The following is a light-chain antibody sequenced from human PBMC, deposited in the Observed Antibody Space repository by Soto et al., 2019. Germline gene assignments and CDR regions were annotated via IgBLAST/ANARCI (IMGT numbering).Light chain of an antibody. J-gene: IGLJ1*01. CDR3: SSYTSSSTLYV. CDR2: DVS. CDR1: SSDDGGYNY. Sequence: QSALTQPASVSGSPGQSITISCTGTSSDDGGYNYVSWYQQHPGKAPKLMISDVSNRTSGVSNRFSGSKSGNTASLTISGLQAEDEAHYYCSSYTSSSTLYVFGTGTKVTVL. V-gene: IGLV2-14*01.